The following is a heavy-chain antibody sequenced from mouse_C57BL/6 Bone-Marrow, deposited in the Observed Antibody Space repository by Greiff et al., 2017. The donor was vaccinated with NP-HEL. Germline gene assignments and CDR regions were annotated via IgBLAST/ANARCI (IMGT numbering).Heavy chain of an antibody. CDR2: ISDGGSYT. J-gene: IGHJ3*01. CDR3: AREGWTAQATAWFAY. V-gene: IGHV5-4*01. CDR1: GFTFSSYA. Sequence: EVKVEESGGGLVKPGGSLKLSCAASGFTFSSYAMSWVRQTPEKRLEWVATISDGGSYTYYPDNVKGRFTISRDNAKNNLYLQMSHLKSEDTAMYYCAREGWTAQATAWFAYWGQGTLVTVSA. D-gene: IGHD3-2*02.